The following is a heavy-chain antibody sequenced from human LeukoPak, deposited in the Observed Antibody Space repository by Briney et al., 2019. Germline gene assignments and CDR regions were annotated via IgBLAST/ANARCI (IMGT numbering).Heavy chain of an antibody. CDR1: RFTFSSYE. D-gene: IGHD3-10*01. V-gene: IGHV3-48*03. CDR3: ARGFTYFDS. CDR2: ISTSGSII. Sequence: PGGSLRLSCAASRFTFSSYEMNWVRQAPGKGLEWVSYISTSGSIIYYADSVKGRFTISRDNAENSLYLQMNSLRAEDTAVYYCARGFTYFDSWGQGTLVTVSS. J-gene: IGHJ4*02.